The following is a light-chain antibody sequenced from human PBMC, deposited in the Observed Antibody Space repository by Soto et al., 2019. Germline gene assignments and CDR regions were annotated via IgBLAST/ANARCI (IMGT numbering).Light chain of an antibody. V-gene: IGKV1-5*03. CDR2: KAS. J-gene: IGKJ1*01. CDR1: ESISTW. Sequence: GDRVTITWRASESISTWLAWYQQKPGKAPKLLIYKASSLESGVPSRVSGSGSGTEFTLTISSLQPDDFATYYCQQYNSYSRTFGQGTKVDIK. CDR3: QQYNSYSRT.